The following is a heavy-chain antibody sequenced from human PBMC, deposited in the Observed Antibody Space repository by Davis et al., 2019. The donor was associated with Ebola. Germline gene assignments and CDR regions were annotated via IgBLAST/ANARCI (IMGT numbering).Heavy chain of an antibody. Sequence: PSETLSLTCAVYGGSFSGYYWSWIRQPPGKGLEWIGEINHSGSTNYNPSLKSRVTISVDTSKNQFSLKLSSVTAADTAVYYCALAYCGGDCYSGWYFDLWGRGTLVTVSS. D-gene: IGHD2-21*02. CDR2: INHSGST. CDR1: GGSFSGYY. CDR3: ALAYCGGDCYSGWYFDL. J-gene: IGHJ2*01. V-gene: IGHV4-34*01.